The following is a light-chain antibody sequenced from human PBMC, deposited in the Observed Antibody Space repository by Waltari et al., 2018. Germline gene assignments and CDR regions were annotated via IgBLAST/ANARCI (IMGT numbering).Light chain of an antibody. Sequence: DIQMTQSPSSLSASVGDRVTITCQASQDIRNYLNWYQQKTGKAPKLLINDASNLETGVPSRFSGIGSGTAFTFTISSLQPEDIATYYCQQYDNFRATFGQGTRLEIK. CDR1: QDIRNY. CDR2: DAS. V-gene: IGKV1-33*01. CDR3: QQYDNFRAT. J-gene: IGKJ5*01.